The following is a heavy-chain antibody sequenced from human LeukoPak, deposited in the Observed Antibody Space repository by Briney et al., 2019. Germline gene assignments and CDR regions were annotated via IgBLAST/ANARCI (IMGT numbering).Heavy chain of an antibody. D-gene: IGHD6-13*01. CDR1: GFTFSGSA. Sequence: GGSLRLCCAASGFTFSGSAMHWVRQAAGKGLEWVGRIRSKANSYATAYAASVKGRFTISRDDSKNTAYLQMNSLKPEDTAVYYCTRHRGGAAAGKGYYGMDVWGQGTTVTVSS. J-gene: IGHJ6*02. CDR2: IRSKANSYAT. V-gene: IGHV3-73*01. CDR3: TRHRGGAAAGKGYYGMDV.